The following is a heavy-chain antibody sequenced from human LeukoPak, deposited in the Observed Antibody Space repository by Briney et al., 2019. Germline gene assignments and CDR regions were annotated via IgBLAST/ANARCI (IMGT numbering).Heavy chain of an antibody. CDR1: CYSITRGFH. CDR3: VRVSSGSYHYYYMDF. J-gene: IGHJ6*03. Sequence: SGTPSLPCSVFCYSITRGFHRGWDPQPPREGVGWIGSIYYSGNTYYNPSLKSRVTMSADTSKNQFSLRLTSVTAADTAVYFCVRVSSGSYHYYYMDFWGKGTTVTVSS. V-gene: IGHV4-38-2*02. D-gene: IGHD3-22*01. CDR2: IYYSGNT.